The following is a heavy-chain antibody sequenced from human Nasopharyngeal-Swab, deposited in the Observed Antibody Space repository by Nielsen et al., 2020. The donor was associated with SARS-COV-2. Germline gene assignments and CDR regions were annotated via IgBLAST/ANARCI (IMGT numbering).Heavy chain of an antibody. CDR2: MNPNSGNT. CDR1: GYTFTSYD. J-gene: IGHJ6*02. D-gene: IGHD1-1*01. CDR3: ASATGTTGWYYYYGMDV. Sequence: ASVKVSCKASGYTFTSYDINWVRQATGQGLEWMGWMNPNSGNTGYAQKFQGRVTMTRNTSISTAYMGLSSLRSEDTAVYYCASATGTTGWYYYYGMDVWGQGTTVTVSS. V-gene: IGHV1-8*01.